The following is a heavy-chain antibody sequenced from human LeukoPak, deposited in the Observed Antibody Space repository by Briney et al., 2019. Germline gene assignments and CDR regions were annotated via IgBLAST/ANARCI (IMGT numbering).Heavy chain of an antibody. D-gene: IGHD3-9*01. Sequence: ASVKVSCKASGYTFTSYYMHWVRQAPGQGLEWMGRINPNSGGTNYAQKFQGRVTMTRDTSISTAYMELSRLRSDDTAVYYCARRITIRGGIDLWGRGTLVTVSS. CDR1: GYTFTSYY. CDR3: ARRITIRGGIDL. J-gene: IGHJ2*01. V-gene: IGHV1-2*06. CDR2: INPNSGGT.